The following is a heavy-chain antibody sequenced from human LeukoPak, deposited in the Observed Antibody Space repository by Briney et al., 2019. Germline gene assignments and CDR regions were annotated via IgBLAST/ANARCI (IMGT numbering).Heavy chain of an antibody. CDR3: ARQYGLGNSPDY. CDR2: IYAGDSDT. Sequence: GESLKISCKGSGYRFTTYWIGWVRQMPGKGLEWMGIIYAGDSDTRYNPSFQGQVTISADKSISTAYLQWSSLKASDTAMYYCARQYGLGNSPDYWGQGTLITVSS. J-gene: IGHJ4*02. D-gene: IGHD3-16*01. V-gene: IGHV5-51*01. CDR1: GYRFTTYW.